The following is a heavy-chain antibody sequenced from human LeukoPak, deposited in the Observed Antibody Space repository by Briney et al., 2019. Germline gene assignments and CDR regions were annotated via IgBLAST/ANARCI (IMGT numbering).Heavy chain of an antibody. J-gene: IGHJ4*02. V-gene: IGHV1-8*03. CDR1: GYTFTSYD. CDR2: MNPNSGNT. CDR3: AIESDYSNYVADY. Sequence: ASVKVSCKASGYTFTSYDINWVRQATGQGLECMGWMNPNSGNTGYAQKFQGRVTITRNTSISPAYMELSSLGSEDTAVYYCAIESDYSNYVADYWGRGTLVTVSS. D-gene: IGHD4-11*01.